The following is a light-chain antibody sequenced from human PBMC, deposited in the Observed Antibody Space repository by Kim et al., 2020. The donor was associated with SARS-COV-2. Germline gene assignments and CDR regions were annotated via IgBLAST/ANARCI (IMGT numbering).Light chain of an antibody. CDR1: SSDVGGYNY. Sequence: PDQSITISCTGTSSDVGGYNYVSWYQQHPGKAPKLMIYDVSNRPSGVSNRFSGSKSGNTASLTISGLQAEDEADYYCSSYTSSSAFGTGTKVTVL. V-gene: IGLV2-14*03. CDR3: SSYTSSSA. CDR2: DVS. J-gene: IGLJ1*01.